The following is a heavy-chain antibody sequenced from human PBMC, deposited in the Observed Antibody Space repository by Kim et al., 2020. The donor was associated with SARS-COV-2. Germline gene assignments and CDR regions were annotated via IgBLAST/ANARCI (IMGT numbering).Heavy chain of an antibody. CDR2: ISCSGGST. D-gene: IGHD2-2*01. CDR1: GFTFGSYA. Sequence: GGSLRLSCAASGFTFGSYAMSWVRQAPGKGLEWVSAISCSGGSTYYADSVKGRFTISRDNSKNTLYLQMNSLRAEDTAVYYCAKDTLVPAAIGVDYWGQGTPVTVSS. CDR3: AKDTLVPAAIGVDY. J-gene: IGHJ4*01. V-gene: IGHV3-23*01.